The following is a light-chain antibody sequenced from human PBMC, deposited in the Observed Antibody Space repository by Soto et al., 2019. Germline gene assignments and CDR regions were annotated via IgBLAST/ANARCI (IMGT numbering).Light chain of an antibody. V-gene: IGKV3-20*01. Sequence: EIVLTQSXGTLSLSPGEGATLSCRASQSVTNNFLAWYQQKPGQAPRLLIYAASTRAAGVPDRFSGSGSGTEXXXTITRLEPEDFAVYYCQQYGRSPLLYTFGQGTKLGVK. CDR2: AAS. CDR3: QQYGRSPLLYT. J-gene: IGKJ2*01. CDR1: QSVTNNF.